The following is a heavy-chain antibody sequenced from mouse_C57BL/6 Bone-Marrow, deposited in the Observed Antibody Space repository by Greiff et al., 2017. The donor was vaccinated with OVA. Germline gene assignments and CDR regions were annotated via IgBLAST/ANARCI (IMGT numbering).Heavy chain of an antibody. V-gene: IGHV5-9-1*02. J-gene: IGHJ1*03. D-gene: IGHD1-1*01. CDR1: GFTFSSYA. Sequence: EVHLVESGEGLVKPGGSLKLSCAASGFTFSSYAMSWVRQTPEKRLEWVAYISSGGDYIYYADTVKGRFTISRDNARNTLYLQMSSLKSEDTAMYYCTIYYYGSSGYFDVWGTGTTVTVSS. CDR3: TIYYYGSSGYFDV. CDR2: ISSGGDYI.